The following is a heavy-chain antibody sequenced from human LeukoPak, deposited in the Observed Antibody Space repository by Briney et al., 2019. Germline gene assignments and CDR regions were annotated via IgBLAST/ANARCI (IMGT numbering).Heavy chain of an antibody. CDR1: GYRFTSYW. Sequence: GESLKISCKGSGYRFTSYWIGWVRQIPGKGLEWMAIIYPADSDIRYSPSFQGQVTISADKSISTAYLQWSSLKASDTAMYYCARSLTAAAGDYWGQGTLVTVSS. J-gene: IGHJ4*02. CDR3: ARSLTAAAGDY. V-gene: IGHV5-51*01. CDR2: IYPADSDI. D-gene: IGHD6-25*01.